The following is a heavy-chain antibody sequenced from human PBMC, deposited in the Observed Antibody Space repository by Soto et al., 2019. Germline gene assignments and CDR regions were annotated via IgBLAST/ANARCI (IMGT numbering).Heavy chain of an antibody. V-gene: IGHV3-74*01. D-gene: IGHD6-19*01. Sequence: EVQLVESGGGLVQPGGSLRLSSAASGFTFSSYWMYWVRQAPGKGLVWVSRTNSDGSDTSYADSVKGRFTISRDNAKNTLYLQMNSLRAEDTAVYYCARDRGWSLFDYRGQGTLVTVSS. CDR1: GFTFSSYW. CDR2: TNSDGSDT. J-gene: IGHJ4*02. CDR3: ARDRGWSLFDY.